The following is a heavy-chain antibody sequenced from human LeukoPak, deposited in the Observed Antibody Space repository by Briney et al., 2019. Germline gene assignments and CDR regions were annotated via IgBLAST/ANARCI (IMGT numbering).Heavy chain of an antibody. J-gene: IGHJ4*02. Sequence: SQTLSLTCTVSGGSISTYYWSWIRQPPGKGLEWIGYICYSRSSSSNSSPKSRVIISVDTSKNQYSLKLTSVTAADTAVYYCARHYSGTYKPLVNWGQGTLVTVSS. V-gene: IGHV4-59*08. D-gene: IGHD1-26*01. CDR2: ICYSRSS. CDR1: GGSISTYY. CDR3: ARHYSGTYKPLVN.